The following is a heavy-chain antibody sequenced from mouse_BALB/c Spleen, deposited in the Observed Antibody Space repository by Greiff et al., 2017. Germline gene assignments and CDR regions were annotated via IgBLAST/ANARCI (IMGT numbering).Heavy chain of an antibody. V-gene: IGHV1-7*01. J-gene: IGHJ2*01. D-gene: IGHD4-1*01. CDR1: GYTFTSYW. CDR2: INPSTGYT. CDR3: ATNWDLDY. Sequence: VQLQQSGAELAKPGASVKMSCKASGYTFTSYWMHWVKQRPGKGLEWIGYINPSTGYTEYNQKFKDKATLTADKSSSTAYMQLSSLTSEDSAVYYCATNWDLDYWGQGTTLTVSS.